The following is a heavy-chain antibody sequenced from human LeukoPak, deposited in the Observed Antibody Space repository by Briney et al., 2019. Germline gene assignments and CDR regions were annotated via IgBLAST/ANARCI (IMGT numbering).Heavy chain of an antibody. CDR3: AKDGLSVAATLYYFDY. CDR1: GFTFDDYA. CDR2: ITWNSGKI. V-gene: IGHV3-9*01. J-gene: IGHJ4*02. Sequence: GGSLRLSCAASGFTFDDYAMDWVRQAPGKGLEWVSGITWNSGKIGYADSVKGRFTISRDNGKNSLYLQMNSLRAEDTAVYYCAKDGLSVAATLYYFDYWGQGTLVTVSS. D-gene: IGHD2-15*01.